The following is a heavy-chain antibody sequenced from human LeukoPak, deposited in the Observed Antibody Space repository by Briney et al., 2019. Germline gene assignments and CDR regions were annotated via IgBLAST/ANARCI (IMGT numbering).Heavy chain of an antibody. CDR1: GYSFTSYW. Sequence: GESLKISCKGSGYSFTSYWIGWVRQMPGKGLEWMGIIYPGDSDTRYSPSFQGQVTISADKSISTAYLQWSSLKASDTAMYYCARGGAMVRGVIRYFDYWGQGTLVTVSS. CDR2: IYPGDSDT. D-gene: IGHD3-10*01. V-gene: IGHV5-51*01. CDR3: ARGGAMVRGVIRYFDY. J-gene: IGHJ4*02.